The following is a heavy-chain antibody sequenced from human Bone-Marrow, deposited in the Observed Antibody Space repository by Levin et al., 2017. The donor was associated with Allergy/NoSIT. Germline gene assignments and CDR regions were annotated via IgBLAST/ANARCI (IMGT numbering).Heavy chain of an antibody. J-gene: IGHJ4*02. CDR2: IDWDDDK. V-gene: IGHV2-70*11. D-gene: IGHD3-10*01. CDR1: GFSLSTRGVC. Sequence: SGPTLVKPTQTLTLTCTFSGFSLSTRGVCVSWVRQPPGKALEWLARIDWDDDKYYSTSLKTRLTISKDTPKNQVVLTMTNMGPVDTATYYCARNPPSMIPGITIFGMFDNWGQGTLVTVSS. CDR3: ARNPPSMIPGITIFGMFDN.